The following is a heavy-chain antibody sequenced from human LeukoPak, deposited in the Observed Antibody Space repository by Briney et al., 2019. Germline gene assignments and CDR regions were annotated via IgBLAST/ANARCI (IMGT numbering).Heavy chain of an antibody. CDR2: ISSSSSYI. CDR1: GFTFSSYS. V-gene: IGHV3-21*01. J-gene: IGHJ4*02. D-gene: IGHD3-22*01. Sequence: GGSLRLSCAASGFTFSSYSMNWVRQAPGKGLEWVSSISSSSSYIYYADSVKGRFTISRDDAKNSLYLQMNSLRAEDTAVYYCARESPETYYYDSSGYNSGGFDYWGQGTLVTVSS. CDR3: ARESPETYYYDSSGYNSGGFDY.